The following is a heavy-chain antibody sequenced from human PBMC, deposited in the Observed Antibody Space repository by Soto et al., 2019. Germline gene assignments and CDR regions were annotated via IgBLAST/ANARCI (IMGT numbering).Heavy chain of an antibody. CDR1: GGSFSGYY. CDR2: INHSGST. CDR3: ARMVRSSSGRRYYYGMDV. J-gene: IGHJ6*02. Sequence: SETLSLTCAVYGGSFSGYYWSWIRQPPGKGLEWIGEINHSGSTNYNPSLKSRVTISVDTSKNQFSLKLSSVTAADTAVYYCARMVRSSSGRRYYYGMDVWGQGTTVTVSS. D-gene: IGHD6-6*01. V-gene: IGHV4-34*01.